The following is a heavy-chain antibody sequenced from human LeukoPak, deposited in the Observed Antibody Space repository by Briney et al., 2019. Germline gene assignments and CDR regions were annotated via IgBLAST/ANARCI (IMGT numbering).Heavy chain of an antibody. D-gene: IGHD1-26*01. V-gene: IGHV4-59*01. CDR1: GGSINSCY. CDR3: ARGGQGVGSTRYFDY. J-gene: IGHJ4*02. Sequence: SETLSLTCTVSGGSINSCYWSWIRQPPGKGLEWIGSIYYSGNTYYNPSLKSRVTISVDTSKNQFSLKLSSVTAADTAVYYCARGGQGVGSTRYFDYWGQGTLVTVSS. CDR2: IYYSGNT.